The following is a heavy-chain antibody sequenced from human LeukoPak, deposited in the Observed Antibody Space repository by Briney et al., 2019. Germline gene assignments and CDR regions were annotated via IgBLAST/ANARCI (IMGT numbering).Heavy chain of an antibody. V-gene: IGHV3-15*01. J-gene: IGHJ4*02. Sequence: GGSLRLSCAASGFTFSNAWMNWVRQAPGKGLEWVGRIKSKTEGGTTDYAAPVKGRFTISRDDSKNTLYPQMNSLKTEDTAVYYCTTGLTLGYWGQGTLVTVSS. CDR3: TTGLTLGY. CDR2: IKSKTEGGTT. CDR1: GFTFSNAW. D-gene: IGHD3-16*01.